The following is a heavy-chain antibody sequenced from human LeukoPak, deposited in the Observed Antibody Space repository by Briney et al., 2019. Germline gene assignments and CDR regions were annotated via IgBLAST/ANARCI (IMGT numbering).Heavy chain of an antibody. CDR2: IYYSGST. CDR1: SGSISSYY. V-gene: IGHV4-59*01. J-gene: IGHJ3*02. CDR3: ARGKTYYDISKDAFDI. D-gene: IGHD3-22*01. Sequence: ETLSLTCTVSSGSISSYYWSWIRQPPGKGLEWIGYIYYSGSTNYNPSLKSRVTISVDTSKNQFSLKLSSVTAADTTVYYCARGKTYYDISKDAFDIWGQGTMVSVSS.